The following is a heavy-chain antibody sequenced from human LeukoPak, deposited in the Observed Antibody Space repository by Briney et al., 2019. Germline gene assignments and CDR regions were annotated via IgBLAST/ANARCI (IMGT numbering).Heavy chain of an antibody. CDR2: IYYSGST. CDR3: ARVQNGYMAY. D-gene: IGHD5-24*01. J-gene: IGHJ4*02. Sequence: SQTLSLTCTVSGGSISSGGYYWSWIRQHPGRGLEWIGYIYYSGSTYYNPSLKSRVTISVDTSKNQSSLKLSSVTAADTAVYYCARVQNGYMAYWGQGTLVTVSS. CDR1: GGSISSGGYY. V-gene: IGHV4-31*03.